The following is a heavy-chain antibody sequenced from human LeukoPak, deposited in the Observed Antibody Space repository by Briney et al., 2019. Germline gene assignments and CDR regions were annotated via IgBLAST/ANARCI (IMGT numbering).Heavy chain of an antibody. CDR1: GGSISSYF. Sequence: SGTLSLTCTVSGGSISSYFLNWIRPPPGRGLGWIGYIYCSGSTNYHPSLKSRATISVDTSKNQFSLKLSSVTAADTAVYYCARGDSSGSNWFDPWGQGTLVTVSS. CDR2: IYCSGST. CDR3: ARGDSSGSNWFDP. V-gene: IGHV4-59*01. J-gene: IGHJ5*02. D-gene: IGHD3-22*01.